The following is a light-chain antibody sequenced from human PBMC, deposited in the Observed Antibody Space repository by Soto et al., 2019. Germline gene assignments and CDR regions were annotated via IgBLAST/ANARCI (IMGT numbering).Light chain of an antibody. V-gene: IGLV2-14*03. J-gene: IGLJ2*01. CDR2: DVN. CDR1: TSDVGAYDY. Sequence: QSAPTQPASVTGSPGQSITLSCTGTTSDVGAYDYVSWYQQHPDKAPKLIIYDVNSRPSGISNRFSGSKSGNTASLTISGLQAEDEGDYYCSSYTSSSTLVVVGGTKLTVL. CDR3: SSYTSSSTLV.